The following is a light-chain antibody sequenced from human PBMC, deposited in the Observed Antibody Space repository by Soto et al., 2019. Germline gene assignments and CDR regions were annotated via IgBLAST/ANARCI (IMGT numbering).Light chain of an antibody. CDR3: QSVDSSGTYVV. CDR2: RDS. Sequence: SYELTQPPPVSVSPGQTARITCSGDALPNQYTYWYQQKPGQAPVLVIYRDSERPSGIPERFSGSSSGTTVTLTISGVQAEDEADYYCQSVDSSGTYVVFGGGTQLTVL. V-gene: IGLV3-25*02. J-gene: IGLJ2*01. CDR1: ALPNQY.